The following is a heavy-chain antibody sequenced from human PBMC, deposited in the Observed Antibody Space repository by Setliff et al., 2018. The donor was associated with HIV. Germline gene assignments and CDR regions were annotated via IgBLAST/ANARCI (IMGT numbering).Heavy chain of an antibody. V-gene: IGHV1-2*02. J-gene: IGHJ3*02. D-gene: IGHD3-10*01. Sequence: ASVKVSCKASGYTFTGYYMHWVRQAPGQGLEWMGWINPKSGGTNYAQKFQGRVTMTRDTSISTAYVDLSGLRSDDTAVYYCAREGYYYGSGSSPPAFDIWGQGTMVTVSS. CDR2: INPKSGGT. CDR1: GYTFTGYY. CDR3: AREGYYYGSGSSPPAFDI.